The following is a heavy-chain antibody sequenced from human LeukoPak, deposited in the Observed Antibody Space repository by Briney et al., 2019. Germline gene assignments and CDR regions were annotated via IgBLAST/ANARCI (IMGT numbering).Heavy chain of an antibody. CDR3: AKGKRGNYDY. CDR1: GFTFSTYA. J-gene: IGHJ4*02. Sequence: GGSLRLSCAASGFTFSTYAMTWVRQAPGKGLEWVSSITDRGGGTYFADSVKGRCTLSRDNSKNMLYLQMNSLRAEDTAVYYCAKGKRGNYDYWGQGALVTVSS. CDR2: ITDRGGGT. D-gene: IGHD1-26*01. V-gene: IGHV3-23*01.